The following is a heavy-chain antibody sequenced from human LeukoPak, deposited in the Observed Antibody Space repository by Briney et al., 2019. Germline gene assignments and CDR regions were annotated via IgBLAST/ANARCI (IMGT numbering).Heavy chain of an antibody. V-gene: IGHV4-39*07. Sequence: SETLSLTCTVSGGSISSSSYYWGWIRQPPGKGLEWIGSIYYSGSTYYNPSLKSRVTISVDTSKNQFSLKLSSVTAADTAVYYCARELTAPCYGSGSCGYFDYWGQGTLVTVSS. J-gene: IGHJ4*02. CDR1: GGSISSSSYY. CDR3: ARELTAPCYGSGSCGYFDY. CDR2: IYYSGST. D-gene: IGHD3-10*01.